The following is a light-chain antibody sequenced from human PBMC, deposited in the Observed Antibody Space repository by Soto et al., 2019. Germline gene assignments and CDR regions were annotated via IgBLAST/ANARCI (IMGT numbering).Light chain of an antibody. V-gene: IGKV1-5*01. J-gene: IGKJ2*01. CDR2: DAS. CDR3: QQYNNWPPYT. Sequence: DIQVTQSPSTLSRSVGDRVTITCRASQSIDNKLAWYQRKPGKAPKLLIYDASTLESGVPSTFDGSGFGTEFTLTISSLQPDDFVVYYCQQYNNWPPYTFGQGTKLEIK. CDR1: QSIDNK.